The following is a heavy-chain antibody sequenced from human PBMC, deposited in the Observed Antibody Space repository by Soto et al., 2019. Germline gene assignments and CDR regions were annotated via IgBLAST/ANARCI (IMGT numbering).Heavy chain of an antibody. CDR2: ISWNSGSI. J-gene: IGHJ4*02. CDR3: AKDIAAYDSTFDY. Sequence: GGSLRLSCAASGFTFDDYAMHWVRQAPGKGLEWVSGISWNSGSIGYADSVKGRFTISRDNAKSSLYLQMNSLRAEDTALYYCAKDIAAYDSTFDYWGQGTLVTVSS. D-gene: IGHD3-9*01. CDR1: GFTFDDYA. V-gene: IGHV3-9*01.